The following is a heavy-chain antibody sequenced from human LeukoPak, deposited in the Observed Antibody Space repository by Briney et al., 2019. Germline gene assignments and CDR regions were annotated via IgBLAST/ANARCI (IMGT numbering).Heavy chain of an antibody. CDR1: GYSISSGYY. D-gene: IGHD6-6*01. J-gene: IGHJ4*02. Sequence: SETLSLTCAVSGYSISSGYYWGWIRQPPGKGLEWIGSIYHSGSTYYNPSLKSRVTISVDTSKNQFSLKLSSVTAADTAVYYCAREGSMTARPFVSIDYWGQGTLVTVSS. CDR2: IYHSGST. CDR3: AREGSMTARPFVSIDY. V-gene: IGHV4-38-2*02.